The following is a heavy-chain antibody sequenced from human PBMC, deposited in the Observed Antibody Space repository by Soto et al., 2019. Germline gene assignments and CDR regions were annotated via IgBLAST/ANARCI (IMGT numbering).Heavy chain of an antibody. CDR2: INAGNGNT. J-gene: IGHJ1*01. CDR3: ATLPHCSGGSCNEYFQH. V-gene: IGHV1-3*01. D-gene: IGHD2-15*01. CDR1: GYTFTSYA. Sequence: ASVKVSCKASGYTFTSYAMHWVRQAPGQRLEWMGWINAGNGNTKYSQKFQGRVTITRDTSASTAYMELSSLRSEDTAVYYCATLPHCSGGSCNEYFQHWGQGTLVTVS.